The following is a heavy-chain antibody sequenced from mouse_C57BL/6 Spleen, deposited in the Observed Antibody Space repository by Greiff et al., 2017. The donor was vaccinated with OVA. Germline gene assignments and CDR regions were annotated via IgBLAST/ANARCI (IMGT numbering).Heavy chain of an antibody. CDR2: IDPSDSET. D-gene: IGHD2-4*01. V-gene: IGHV1-52*01. CDR3: ARRPYDYDPGFAY. CDR1: GYTFTSYW. J-gene: IGHJ3*01. Sequence: QVQLQQPGAELVRPGSSVKLSCKASGYTFTSYWMHWVKQRPIQGLEWIGNIDPSDSETHYNQKFKDKATLTVDKSSSTAYMQLSSLTSEDSAVYFCARRPYDYDPGFAYWGQGTLVTVSA.